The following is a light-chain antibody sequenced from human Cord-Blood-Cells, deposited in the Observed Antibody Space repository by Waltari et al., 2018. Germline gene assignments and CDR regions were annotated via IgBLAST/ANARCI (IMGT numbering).Light chain of an antibody. CDR3: QAWDSSTGV. J-gene: IGLJ1*01. CDR2: QDS. Sequence: SYELTQLPSLSVSPGPTPSTTCSGHQLVANYACWYQQKPGQSPVLVIYQDSKRPSGIPERFSGSNSGNTATLTISGTQAMEEADYYCQAWDSSTGVFGTGTKVTVL. V-gene: IGLV3-1*01. CDR1: QLVANY.